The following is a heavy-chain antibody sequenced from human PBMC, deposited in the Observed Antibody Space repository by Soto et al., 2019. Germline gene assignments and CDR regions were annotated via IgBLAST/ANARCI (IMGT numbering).Heavy chain of an antibody. Sequence: QVQLVQSGAEVKKPGSSVKVSCQASGGTFSSYAISWVRQAPGQGLEWMGGIIPIFGTANYAQKFQGRVTITADESTSTAYMELSSLRSEDTAVYYCARGPYYDILTGIPMGYWGQGTLVTVSS. D-gene: IGHD3-9*01. V-gene: IGHV1-69*01. CDR2: IIPIFGTA. J-gene: IGHJ4*02. CDR3: ARGPYYDILTGIPMGY. CDR1: GGTFSSYA.